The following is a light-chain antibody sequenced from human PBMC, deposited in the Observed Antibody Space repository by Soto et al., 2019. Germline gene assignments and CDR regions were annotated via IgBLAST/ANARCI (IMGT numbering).Light chain of an antibody. CDR3: QQYSTYTPRT. V-gene: IGKV1-5*03. J-gene: IGKJ1*01. CDR1: QSISIW. CDR2: KAS. Sequence: DIRMSQSPSTLSASVGDRVTITCRASQSISIWLAWYQQKPGKAPKILIYKASSLESGVPSRFSGSGSGTEFTLTISSLQPDDLANYYCQQYSTYTPRTFGQGTKVDIK.